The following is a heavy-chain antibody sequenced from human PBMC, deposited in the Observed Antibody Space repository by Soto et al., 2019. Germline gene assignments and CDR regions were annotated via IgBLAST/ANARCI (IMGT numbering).Heavy chain of an antibody. D-gene: IGHD6-6*01. CDR2: INAGNGNT. CDR1: GYTFTSYA. J-gene: IGHJ5*02. Sequence: ASVKVSCKASGYTFTSYAMHWVRQAPRQRLEWMGWINAGNGNTKYSQKFQGRVTITRDTSASTAYMELSSLRSEDTAVYYCARGYSSSSVWFDPWGQGTLVTVSS. V-gene: IGHV1-3*01. CDR3: ARGYSSSSVWFDP.